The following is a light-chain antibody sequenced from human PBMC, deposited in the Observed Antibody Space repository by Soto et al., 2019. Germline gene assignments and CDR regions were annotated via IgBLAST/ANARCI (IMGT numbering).Light chain of an antibody. J-gene: IGKJ4*01. V-gene: IGKV1-8*01. Sequence: AIQVTQSASSLSASVGDRVTITWRASQDIAIYLAWYQQKPGEAPKLLIYAASTLYGGVPSRFSGSGSGTDFTLTISCLQSEDFATYYCQQYYSYPLTFGGGTKVDI. CDR1: QDIAIY. CDR2: AAS. CDR3: QQYYSYPLT.